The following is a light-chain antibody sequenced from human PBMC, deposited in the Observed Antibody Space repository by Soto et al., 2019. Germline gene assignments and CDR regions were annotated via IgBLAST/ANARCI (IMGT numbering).Light chain of an antibody. Sequence: EIVLTQSPSTLSLSPGERATLSCRASQSISSHLAWYQQKPGQAPRLLIYGASNRATGIPARFSGSGSGTDFNLTISSLEPEDVAVYYCQQRINWPLTFGGGTKVEIK. J-gene: IGKJ4*01. CDR1: QSISSH. CDR3: QQRINWPLT. V-gene: IGKV3-11*01. CDR2: GAS.